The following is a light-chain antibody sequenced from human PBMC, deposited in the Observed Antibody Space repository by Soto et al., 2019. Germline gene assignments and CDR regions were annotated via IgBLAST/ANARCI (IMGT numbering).Light chain of an antibody. CDR1: QSVSRH. J-gene: IGKJ4*01. CDR3: QQRSNWPPVT. V-gene: IGKV3-11*01. CDR2: DAS. Sequence: EVVLTQSPATPSLSPGERATLSCRASQSVSRHLAWYQQKPGQAPRLLILDASDRATGIPARFSGSGSGTNFTLTISSLEPEDFAVYYCQQRSNWPPVTFGGGTKVDIK.